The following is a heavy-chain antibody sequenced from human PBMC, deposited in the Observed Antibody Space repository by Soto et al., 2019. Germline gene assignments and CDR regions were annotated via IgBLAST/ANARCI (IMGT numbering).Heavy chain of an antibody. V-gene: IGHV1-18*01. CDR3: TRDRRRVPTAS. D-gene: IGHD2-21*02. CDR1: GYNFIDYG. Sequence: QVQLVQSGAEVKKPGASVKVSCKASGYNFIDYGITWVRQAPGQGLEWMGWISAFNGNTNYRQKLQGRVTMTTDTSTSTAYMELRSLRSDDTAVYYCTRDRRRVPTASWGQGTLVTVSS. J-gene: IGHJ5*02. CDR2: ISAFNGNT.